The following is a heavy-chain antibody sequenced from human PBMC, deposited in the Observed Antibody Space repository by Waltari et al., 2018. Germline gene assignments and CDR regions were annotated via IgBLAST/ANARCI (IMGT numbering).Heavy chain of an antibody. CDR3: ARVFGYYYYYMDV. CDR2: INDSVRT. V-gene: IGHV4-34*02. Sequence: QVQLQQWGAGLLKPSETLSLTCDVSGGSLSGYHWTWIRQPPGKGLAWIGEINDSVRTTYNPSLESRVTVSIDTANNQFSLRVRSVTAADTAVYYCARVFGYYYYYMDVWGKGTTVTISS. D-gene: IGHD3-3*01. CDR1: GGSLSGYH. J-gene: IGHJ6*03.